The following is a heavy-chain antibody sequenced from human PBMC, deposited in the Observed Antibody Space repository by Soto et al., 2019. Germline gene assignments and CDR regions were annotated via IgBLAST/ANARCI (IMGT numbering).Heavy chain of an antibody. CDR3: ARDYVVVPAAISYYYGMDV. Sequence: SVKGSCKATRGTFSSYAISWGRQAPVQGLEWMGGIIPIFGTANYAQKFQGRVTITADESTSTAYMELSSLRSEDTAVYYCARDYVVVPAAISYYYGMDVWGQGTTVTVSS. CDR2: IIPIFGTA. J-gene: IGHJ6*02. V-gene: IGHV1-69*01. D-gene: IGHD2-2*01. CDR1: RGTFSSYA.